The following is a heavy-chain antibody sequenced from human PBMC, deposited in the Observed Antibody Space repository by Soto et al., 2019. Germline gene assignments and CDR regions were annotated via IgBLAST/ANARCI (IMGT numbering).Heavy chain of an antibody. CDR3: ARLLRIAVAGTPRWYFDL. Sequence: SETLSLTCAVSGGSISSSNWWSWVRRPPGKGLEWIGEIYHSGSTNYNPSLKSRVTISVDKSKNQFSLKLSSVTAADTAVYYCARLLRIAVAGTPRWYFDLWGRGTLVTVSS. CDR1: GGSISSSNW. J-gene: IGHJ2*01. CDR2: IYHSGST. D-gene: IGHD6-19*01. V-gene: IGHV4-4*02.